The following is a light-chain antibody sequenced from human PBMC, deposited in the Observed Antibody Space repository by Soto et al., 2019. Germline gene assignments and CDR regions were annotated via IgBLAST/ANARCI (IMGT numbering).Light chain of an antibody. V-gene: IGKV3-20*01. CDR3: QHYGSSFFT. J-gene: IGKJ3*01. CDR2: GGS. CDR1: QSISADY. Sequence: EIVLTQSPGTLSLSPGGRAALSCRASQSISADYLVWYPQKPGQAPRLLIYGGSSRATGIPDRFSGSGSGTDFTLTISRLAPEDVAVYYCQHYGSSFFTFGPGTKVDIK.